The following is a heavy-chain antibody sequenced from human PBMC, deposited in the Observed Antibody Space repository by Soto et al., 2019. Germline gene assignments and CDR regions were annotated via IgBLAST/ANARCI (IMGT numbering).Heavy chain of an antibody. J-gene: IGHJ6*02. CDR3: APHVWSGQSGSYYYGMDV. CDR2: IIPIFGTA. CDR1: GGTFSSYA. Sequence: QVQLVQSGAEVKKPGSSVKVSCKASGGTFSSYAISWVRQAPGQGLEWMGGIIPIFGTANYAQKFQGRVTITADESTSTAYMELSSLRSEDTAVYYCAPHVWSGQSGSYYYGMDVWGQGTTVTVSS. V-gene: IGHV1-69*12. D-gene: IGHD3-3*02.